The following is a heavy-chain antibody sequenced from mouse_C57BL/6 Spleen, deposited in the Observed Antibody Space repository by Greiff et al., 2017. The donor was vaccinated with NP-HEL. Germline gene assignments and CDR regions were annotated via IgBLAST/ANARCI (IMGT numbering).Heavy chain of an antibody. D-gene: IGHD1-1*01. J-gene: IGHJ1*03. CDR3: ARYYYGSSWYFDV. Sequence: QVQLKQPGAELVKPGASVKMSCKASGYTFTSYWITWVKQRPGLGLEWIGDIYPGSGSTNYNEKFKSKATLTVDTSSSTAYMQLSSLTSEDSAVYYCARYYYGSSWYFDVWGTGTTVTVSS. CDR2: IYPGSGST. V-gene: IGHV1-55*01. CDR1: GYTFTSYW.